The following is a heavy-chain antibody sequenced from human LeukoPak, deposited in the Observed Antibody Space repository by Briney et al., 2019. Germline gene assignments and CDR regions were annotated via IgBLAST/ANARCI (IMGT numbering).Heavy chain of an antibody. J-gene: IGHJ3*02. Sequence: TGGSLRLSCAASGFTFSDHYMGWIRQAPGKGLEWVSYISSSGSTIYYADSVKGRFTISRDNAKNSLYLQMNTLRAEDTAVYYCARSGGWEGAFDIWGQGTMVTVSS. CDR3: ARSGGWEGAFDI. CDR2: ISSSGSTI. CDR1: GFTFSDHY. V-gene: IGHV3-11*01. D-gene: IGHD1-26*01.